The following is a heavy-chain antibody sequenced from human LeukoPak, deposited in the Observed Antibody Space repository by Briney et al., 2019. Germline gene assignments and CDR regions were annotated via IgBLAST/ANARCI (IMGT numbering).Heavy chain of an antibody. CDR2: IYYSGST. D-gene: IGHD2-2*02. J-gene: IGHJ4*02. V-gene: IGHV4-31*03. CDR3: ARAGCSSTSCYNFDY. CDR1: GGSISSGGYY. Sequence: SQTLSLTCTVSGGSISSGGYYWSWIRQHPGKGLEWIGYIYYSGSTYYNPSLKSRVTISVDTSKNQFSLKLSSVTAADTAVYYCARAGCSSTSCYNFDYWGQGTLVTVSS.